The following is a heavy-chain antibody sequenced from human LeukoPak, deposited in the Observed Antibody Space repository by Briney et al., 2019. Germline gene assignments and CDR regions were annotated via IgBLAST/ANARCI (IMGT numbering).Heavy chain of an antibody. CDR3: AKDAVHTGPFDY. V-gene: IGHV3-30*18. Sequence: GSLRLSCAASGFTFSSYGMHWVRQAPAKGLEWVAVISYDGSNKYYADSVKGRFTISRDNSKNTLYLQMNSLRAEDTAVYYCAKDAVHTGPFDYWGQGTLVTVSS. D-gene: IGHD1-14*01. CDR1: GFTFSSYG. J-gene: IGHJ4*02. CDR2: ISYDGSNK.